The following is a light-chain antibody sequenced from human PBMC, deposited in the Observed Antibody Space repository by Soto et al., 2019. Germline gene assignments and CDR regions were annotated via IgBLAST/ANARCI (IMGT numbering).Light chain of an antibody. CDR1: SSNIGTGYD. CDR2: SNA. Sequence: QYVLTQPPSVSGAPGQRVTISCTGGSSNIGTGYDVHWYQQLPGTAPKLLIYSNANRPSGVPDRFSGSKSGTSASLAITGLQAEDEADYYCQSYDSRLSSYVFGTGTKVTVL. J-gene: IGLJ1*01. V-gene: IGLV1-40*01. CDR3: QSYDSRLSSYV.